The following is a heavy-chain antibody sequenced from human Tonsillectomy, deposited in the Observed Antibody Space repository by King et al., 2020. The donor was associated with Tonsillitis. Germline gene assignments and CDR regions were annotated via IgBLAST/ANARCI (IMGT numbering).Heavy chain of an antibody. J-gene: IGHJ5*02. CDR2: TINDGSST. V-gene: IGHV3-74*03. Sequence: EVQLVESGGGLVQPGGSLRLSCEGSGFTFSDYWMHWVRHAPGKGLVWVSRTINDGSSTMYEDSVKGRFTVSRDNAKKMMYLQMNSLRVEDTAMYYCARDFPHRSLYPWGQGTLVTVSS. D-gene: IGHD1-14*01. CDR1: GFTFSDYW. CDR3: ARDFPHRSLYP.